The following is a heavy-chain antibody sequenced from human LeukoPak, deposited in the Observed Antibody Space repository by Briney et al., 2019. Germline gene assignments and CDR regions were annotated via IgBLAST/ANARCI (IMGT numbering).Heavy chain of an antibody. J-gene: IGHJ4*02. CDR3: AAPGYSSSWYEDY. D-gene: IGHD6-13*01. CDR1: GFTFSSYA. V-gene: IGHV3-23*01. Sequence: GGSLRLSCAASGFTFSSYAICWDRQAPGPGLGWASAIRGRGGRTYYTDSAKGRFSLCRENSKNTLYLQMNSLRAEDTAVYYCAAPGYSSSWYEDYWGQGTLVTVSS. CDR2: IRGRGGRT.